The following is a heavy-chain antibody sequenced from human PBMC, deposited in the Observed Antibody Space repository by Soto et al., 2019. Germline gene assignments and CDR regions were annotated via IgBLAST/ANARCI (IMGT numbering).Heavy chain of an antibody. CDR2: IYYTGGA. CDR1: GGSISSGGDY. CDR3: CTMPIVVEPAPMEV. D-gene: IGHD2-2*01. Sequence: TLSLTCTVSGGSISSGGDYWSWIRQRPGKGLEWIGYIYYTGGAYYNPSLKSRLTLSVDTAKSQFSLQLTSVTAADTAVYFCCTMPIVVEPAPMEVWGPGTSVTVSS. V-gene: IGHV4-31*03. J-gene: IGHJ6*02.